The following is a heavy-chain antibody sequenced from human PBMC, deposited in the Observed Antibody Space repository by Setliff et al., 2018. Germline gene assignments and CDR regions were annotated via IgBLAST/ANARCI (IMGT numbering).Heavy chain of an antibody. V-gene: IGHV4-39*01. D-gene: IGHD1-1*01. CDR2: IYYRGDT. Sequence: SETLSLTCTVSGASLNSGTYYWGWIRQPPGKGLEWFGRIYYRGDTYYNASLKGRLTISVDTAQNQFSLRLTSVTAADTAIYYCARTGTYRYFDYWGQGALVTVSS. CDR3: ARTGTYRYFDY. J-gene: IGHJ4*02. CDR1: GASLNSGTYY.